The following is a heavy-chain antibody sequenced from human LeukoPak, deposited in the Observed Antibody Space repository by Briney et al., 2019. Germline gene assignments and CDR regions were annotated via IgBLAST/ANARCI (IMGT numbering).Heavy chain of an antibody. D-gene: IGHD3-16*01. CDR3: ARDEGRSYDLDY. V-gene: IGHV1-18*01. Sequence: GASVKVSCKASGYTFTSYGMSWVRQVPGQGLEWMGWISAYNGNTDYAQSLQGRVTMTIDTSTSTVYMELRSLRSDDTAVYYCARDEGRSYDLDYWGQGTLVTVSS. CDR1: GYTFTSYG. J-gene: IGHJ4*02. CDR2: ISAYNGNT.